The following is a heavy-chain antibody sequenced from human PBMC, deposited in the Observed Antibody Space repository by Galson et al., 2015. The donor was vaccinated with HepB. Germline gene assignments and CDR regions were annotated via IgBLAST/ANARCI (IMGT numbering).Heavy chain of an antibody. CDR1: GGTFSDYG. CDR3: ARDNYYGSGSEGNAFDF. D-gene: IGHD3-10*01. J-gene: IGHJ3*01. Sequence: SVKVSCKASGGTFSDYGVSWLRQAPGQGLEWMGGIIPKFGTPHYTQKFQGRVTITADVSTRTAYMELRSLRSDDTAVYYCARDNYYGSGSEGNAFDFWGQGTMVTVS. V-gene: IGHV1-69*13. CDR2: IIPKFGTP.